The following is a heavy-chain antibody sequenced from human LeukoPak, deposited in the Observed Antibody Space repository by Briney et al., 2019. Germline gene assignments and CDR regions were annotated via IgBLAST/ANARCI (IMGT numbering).Heavy chain of an antibody. V-gene: IGHV1-2*02. Sequence: ASVKVSCKASGHTFTGYYMHWVRQAPGQGLEWMGWINPNSGGTNYAQKFQGRVTMTRDTSISTAYMELSRLRSDDTAVYYCARDRHFIWSGYYNWFDPWGQGTLVTVSS. CDR1: GHTFTGYY. D-gene: IGHD3-3*01. CDR2: INPNSGGT. J-gene: IGHJ5*02. CDR3: ARDRHFIWSGYYNWFDP.